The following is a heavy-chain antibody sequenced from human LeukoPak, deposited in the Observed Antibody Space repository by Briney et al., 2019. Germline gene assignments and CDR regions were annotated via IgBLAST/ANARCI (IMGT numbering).Heavy chain of an antibody. Sequence: ASVKVSCKASGYTFTSYAMHWVRQAPGQRLEWMGWINAGNGNTKYSQKFQGRVTITRDTSASTAYMELSRLRSEDTAVYYCARGVGYCTNGVCYEYYFDYWGQGTLVTVSS. V-gene: IGHV1-3*01. CDR2: INAGNGNT. J-gene: IGHJ4*02. CDR3: ARGVGYCTNGVCYEYYFDY. D-gene: IGHD2-8*01. CDR1: GYTFTSYA.